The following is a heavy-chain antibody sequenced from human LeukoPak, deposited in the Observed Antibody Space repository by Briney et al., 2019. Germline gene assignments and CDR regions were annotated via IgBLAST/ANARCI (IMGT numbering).Heavy chain of an antibody. D-gene: IGHD6-13*01. CDR3: ARKGAAAGSIDY. CDR2: INSDGSST. CDR1: GFTFSSYW. Sequence: GGSLRLSCAASGFTFSSYWMHWVRQAPGKGLVWVSRINSDGSSTSYADSVKGRFTISRDNAKNALYLQMNSLRAEDTAVYYCARKGAAAGSIDYWGQGTLVTVSS. V-gene: IGHV3-74*01. J-gene: IGHJ4*02.